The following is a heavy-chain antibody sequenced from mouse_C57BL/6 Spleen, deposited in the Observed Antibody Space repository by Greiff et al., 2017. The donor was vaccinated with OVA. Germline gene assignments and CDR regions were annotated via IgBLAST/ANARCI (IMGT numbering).Heavy chain of an antibody. CDR3: APLITTVVGLDY. CDR1: GYAFSSSW. V-gene: IGHV1-82*01. Sequence: QVQLKESGPELVKPGASVKISCKASGYAFSSSWMNWVKQRPGKGLEWIGRIYPGDGDTNYNGKFKGKATLTADKSSSTAYMQLSSLTSEDSAVYFCAPLITTVVGLDYWGQGTLVTVSA. J-gene: IGHJ3*01. CDR2: IYPGDGDT. D-gene: IGHD1-1*01.